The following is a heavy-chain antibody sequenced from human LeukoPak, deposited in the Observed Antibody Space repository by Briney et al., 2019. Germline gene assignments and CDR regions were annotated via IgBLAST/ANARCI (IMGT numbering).Heavy chain of an antibody. V-gene: IGHV3-72*01. CDR1: GFTFSDHY. J-gene: IGHJ4*02. D-gene: IGHD1-14*01. CDR3: VRTISGNPRYFDY. CDR2: FRNKANSYTT. Sequence: GGSLRLSCAASGFTFSDHYMDWVRQAPGKGLEWAGRFRNKANSYTTEYAPSVRGRFTISRDDSKNSLFLQMNSLKTEDTAVYYCVRTISGNPRYFDYWGQGILVTVSS.